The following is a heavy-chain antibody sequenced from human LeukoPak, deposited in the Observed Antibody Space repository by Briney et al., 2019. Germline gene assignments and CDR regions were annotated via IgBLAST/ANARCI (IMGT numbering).Heavy chain of an antibody. CDR3: ARVGFGQWLVQAGAFDI. J-gene: IGHJ3*02. CDR1: GFTFSSYW. V-gene: IGHV3-7*01. Sequence: GGSLRLSCAASGFTFSSYWMSWVRQAPGKGLEWVANIKQDGSEKYYVDSVKGRFTISRDNAKNSLYLQMNSLRAEDTAVYYCARVGFGQWLVQAGAFDIWGQGTMVTVSS. D-gene: IGHD6-19*01. CDR2: IKQDGSEK.